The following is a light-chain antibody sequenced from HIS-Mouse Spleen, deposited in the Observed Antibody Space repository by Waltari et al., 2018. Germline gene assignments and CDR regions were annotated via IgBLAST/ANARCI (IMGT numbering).Light chain of an antibody. CDR2: EGS. V-gene: IGLV2-23*01. Sequence: QSALTQPASVSGSPGQSITIPCTGTSRDVGSYNLVPLYQQHPGKAPKPMIYEGSKRPSGVSNRFSGSKSGNTASLTISGLQAEDEADYYCCSYAGSSPYVVFGGGTKLTVL. CDR3: CSYAGSSPYVV. CDR1: SRDVGSYNL. J-gene: IGLJ2*01.